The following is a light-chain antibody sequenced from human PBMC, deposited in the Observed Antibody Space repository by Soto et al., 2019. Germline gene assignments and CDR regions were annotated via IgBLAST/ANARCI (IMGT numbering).Light chain of an antibody. Sequence: QSALTQPASVSGSPGQSITISCTGSSSGVGGYDYVSWYQQHPGKPPKLMIYDVSNRPSGVSDRFSGSKSGNTASLTISGLQAEDEADYYCSSYTSSSTSCVFGTGTKLTVL. CDR1: SSGVGGYDY. CDR2: DVS. J-gene: IGLJ1*01. V-gene: IGLV2-14*01. CDR3: SSYTSSSTSCV.